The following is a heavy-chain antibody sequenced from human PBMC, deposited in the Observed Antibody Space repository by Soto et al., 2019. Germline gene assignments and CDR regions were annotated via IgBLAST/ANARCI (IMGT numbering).Heavy chain of an antibody. Sequence: QVQLVQSGAEVKKPGSSVKVSCKASGGTFGSYAISWVRQAPGQGLEWMGGISPIFGTANYAQKFQGRVTIPAVDCTSPAYMQLGGLGSEDTAVYYCARQVGRGYSGYEGFWYFDLWGRGTLVAVSS. CDR2: ISPIFGTA. D-gene: IGHD5-12*01. J-gene: IGHJ2*01. CDR1: GGTFGSYA. V-gene: IGHV1-69*01. CDR3: ARQVGRGYSGYEGFWYFDL.